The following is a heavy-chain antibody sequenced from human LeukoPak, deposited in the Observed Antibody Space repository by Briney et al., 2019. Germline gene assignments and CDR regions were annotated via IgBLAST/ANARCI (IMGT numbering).Heavy chain of an antibody. J-gene: IGHJ4*02. Sequence: PGGSLRLSCVASGLPIADFAMHWVRQAPGKGLEWVSLISGDGVSTFYADSVKGRFSISRDNSKNSLYLDMNSLRTEDAAMYYCAKESGKFDYWGQGTLVAVSS. CDR1: GLPIADFA. CDR3: AKESGKFDY. CDR2: ISGDGVST. V-gene: IGHV3-43*02.